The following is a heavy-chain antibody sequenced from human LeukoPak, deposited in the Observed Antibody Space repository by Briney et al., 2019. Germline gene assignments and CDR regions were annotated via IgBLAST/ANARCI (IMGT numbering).Heavy chain of an antibody. CDR2: MNPNSGNT. CDR3: ARARAQRGYSYGYRWFDP. Sequence: ASVKVSCKASGYTFTSYDINWVRQATGQGLEWMGWMNPNSGNTGYAQKFQGRVTMTRNTSISTAYMELSSLRSEDTAVYYCARARAQRGYSYGYRWFDPWGQGTLVTVSS. J-gene: IGHJ5*02. V-gene: IGHV1-8*01. D-gene: IGHD5-18*01. CDR1: GYTFTSYD.